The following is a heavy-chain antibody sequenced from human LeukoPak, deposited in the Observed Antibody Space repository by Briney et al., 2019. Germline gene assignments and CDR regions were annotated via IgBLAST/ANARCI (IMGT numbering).Heavy chain of an antibody. CDR3: ARVAERTWLPYDAAFDI. D-gene: IGHD3-9*01. V-gene: IGHV1-46*01. Sequence: ASVKVSCKASGYTFTSYYMHWVRQAPGQGLEWMGIINPSGGSTSYAQKFQGRVTMTRDTSTSTVYMELSSLRSEDTAMYYCARVAERTWLPYDAAFDIWGLGTMVTVSS. CDR1: GYTFTSYY. J-gene: IGHJ3*02. CDR2: INPSGGST.